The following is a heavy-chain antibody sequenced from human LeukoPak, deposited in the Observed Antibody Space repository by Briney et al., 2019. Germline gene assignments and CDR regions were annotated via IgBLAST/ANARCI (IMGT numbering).Heavy chain of an antibody. CDR2: ISSSSSYI. V-gene: IGHV3-21*01. CDR1: GFIFSSYT. Sequence: GGSLRLSCAASGFIFSSYTMDWVRQAPGKGLEWVSSISSSSSYIYYEDSVNGRFTLSRDNARNSLYLQMNSLRAEDTAVYYCASLGWPHSWGQGTLVIVSS. D-gene: IGHD3-16*01. CDR3: ASLGWPHS. J-gene: IGHJ4*02.